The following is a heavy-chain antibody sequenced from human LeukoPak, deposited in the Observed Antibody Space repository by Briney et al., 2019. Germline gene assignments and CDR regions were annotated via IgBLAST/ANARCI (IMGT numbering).Heavy chain of an antibody. Sequence: ASVKVSCKASGYTFTSYGISWVRQAPGQGLEWMGWISAYNGNTNYAQKLQGRVTMTTDTSTSTAYMELRSLRSDDTAVYYCAREILTYYYDSSGYGNDAFDIWGQGTMVTVSS. CDR3: AREILTYYYDSSGYGNDAFDI. V-gene: IGHV1-18*01. D-gene: IGHD3-22*01. CDR2: ISAYNGNT. CDR1: GYTFTSYG. J-gene: IGHJ3*02.